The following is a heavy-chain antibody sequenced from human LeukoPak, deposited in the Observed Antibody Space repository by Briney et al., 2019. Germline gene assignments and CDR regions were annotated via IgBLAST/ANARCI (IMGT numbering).Heavy chain of an antibody. CDR1: QFRFPFSHYG. CDR3: ARHAVTTFRFRTYNHYYMVV. Sequence: GKSLTLSCVASQFRFPFSHYGMHWVRQAPGRGLEWVAVIWSDGTNQYYADSVKGRFTISRDNSKNTVYLQMNSLRAEDTAVYYCARHAVTTFRFRTYNHYYMVVWGKGTTVTVSS. CDR2: IWSDGTNQ. D-gene: IGHD4-17*01. V-gene: IGHV3-33*01. J-gene: IGHJ6*03.